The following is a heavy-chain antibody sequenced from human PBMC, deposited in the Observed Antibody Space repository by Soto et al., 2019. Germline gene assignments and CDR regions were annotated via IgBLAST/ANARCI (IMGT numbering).Heavy chain of an antibody. CDR1: GFTFSSYS. D-gene: IGHD3-16*02. Sequence: GGSLRLSCAASGFTFSSYSMNWVRQAPGKGLEWVSYISSSSSTIYYADSVKGRFTISRDNAKNSLYLQMNSLRAEDTAVYYCARGYYDYIWGSYRHHGFDYWGQGTLVTVSS. CDR3: ARGYYDYIWGSYRHHGFDY. CDR2: ISSSSSTI. J-gene: IGHJ4*02. V-gene: IGHV3-48*01.